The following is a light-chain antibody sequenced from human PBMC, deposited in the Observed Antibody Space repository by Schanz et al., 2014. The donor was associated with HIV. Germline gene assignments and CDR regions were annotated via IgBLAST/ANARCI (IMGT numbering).Light chain of an antibody. CDR1: SSNIGAGYD. J-gene: IGLJ3*02. CDR3: ASCTISNTWV. V-gene: IGLV1-40*01. Sequence: QSVLTQPPSVSGAPGQRVTISCTGSSSNIGAGYDVHWYQQLPGTAPKLLIYGNSNRPSGVPDRFSGSKSGTSASLTISGLQHEDEASYYCASCTISNTWVFGGGTKLTVL. CDR2: GNS.